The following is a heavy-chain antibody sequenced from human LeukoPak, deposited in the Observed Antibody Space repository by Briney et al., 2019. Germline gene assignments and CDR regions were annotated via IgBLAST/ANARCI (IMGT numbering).Heavy chain of an antibody. D-gene: IGHD4-23*01. CDR2: ISGSGGST. V-gene: IGHV3-23*01. CDR1: GFTFSSYT. CDR3: AKAPPAYGGNSGCSDY. Sequence: GGSLRLSCAASGFTFSSYTMHWIRQAPGKGLEWVSAISGSGGSTYYADSVKGRFTISRDNSKNTLYLQMNSLRAEDTAVYYCAKAPPAYGGNSGCSDYWGQGTLVTVSS. J-gene: IGHJ4*02.